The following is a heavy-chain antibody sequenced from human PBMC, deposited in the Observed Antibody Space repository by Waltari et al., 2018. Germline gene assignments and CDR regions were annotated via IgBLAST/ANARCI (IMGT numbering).Heavy chain of an antibody. Sequence: EVQLVESGGGLVQPGGSLRLSCAASGFSFSSYEMNWVRQAPGQGLEWVSYISSSGSTIYYADSVKGRFTISRDNAKNSLFLEMNSLRAEDTAVYFCARDSGYSSGYYYYYYGMDVWGQGTTVTVSS. J-gene: IGHJ6*02. V-gene: IGHV3-48*03. D-gene: IGHD6-19*01. CDR1: GFSFSSYE. CDR3: ARDSGYSSGYYYYYYGMDV. CDR2: ISSSGSTI.